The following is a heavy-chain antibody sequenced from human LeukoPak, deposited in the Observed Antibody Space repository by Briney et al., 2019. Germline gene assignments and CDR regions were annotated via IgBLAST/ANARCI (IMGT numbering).Heavy chain of an antibody. V-gene: IGHV4-59*08. CDR3: ARGVSYYDSSGYYNEYFQH. J-gene: IGHJ1*01. CDR1: GGSISSYY. Sequence: NPSETLSLTCTVSGGSISSYYWSWLRQPPGKGLEWIGYIYYSGSTNYNPSLKSRVTISVDTSKNQFSLKLSSVTAADTAVYYCARGVSYYDSSGYYNEYFQHWGQGTLVTVSS. D-gene: IGHD3-22*01. CDR2: IYYSGST.